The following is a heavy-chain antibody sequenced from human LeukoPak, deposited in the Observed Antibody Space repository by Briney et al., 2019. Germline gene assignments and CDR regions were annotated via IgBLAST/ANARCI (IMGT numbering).Heavy chain of an antibody. CDR2: IWYDGSNK. Sequence: GGSLRLSCAASGFTFSSYGMHWVRQAPGKGLEWVAVIWYDGSNKYYADSVKGRFTISRDNSKSTPYLQMNGLRAEDTAVYYCARENSGYDPYYYYYGMDVWGQGTTVTVSS. CDR1: GFTFSSYG. CDR3: ARENSGYDPYYYYYGMDV. J-gene: IGHJ6*02. V-gene: IGHV3-33*01. D-gene: IGHD5-12*01.